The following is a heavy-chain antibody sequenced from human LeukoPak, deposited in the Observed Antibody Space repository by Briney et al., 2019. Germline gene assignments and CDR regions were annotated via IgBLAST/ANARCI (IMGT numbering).Heavy chain of an antibody. CDR1: GFTFSNHW. D-gene: IGHD3-22*01. CDR3: AKRGVVIRVILVGFHKEAYYFDS. Sequence: PGGSLRLSCAASGFTFSNHWMIWVRQAPGKGLEWVAGISDSGGRTNYADSVKGRFTISRDNPKNTIYLQMNSLRAEDTVVYFCAKRGVVIRVILVGFHKEAYYFDSWGQGALVTVSS. J-gene: IGHJ4*02. CDR2: ISDSGGRT. V-gene: IGHV3-23*01.